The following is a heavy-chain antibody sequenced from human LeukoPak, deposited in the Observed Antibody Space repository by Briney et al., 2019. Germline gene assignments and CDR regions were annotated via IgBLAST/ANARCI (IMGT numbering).Heavy chain of an antibody. Sequence: PSETLSLTCAVYGGSFSGYYWSWIRQPPGKGLEWIGEINHSGSTKYNPSLKSRVTISVDTSKNQFSLKLSSVSAADTAVYYCARGRGRAYYYDVTDYWGQGTLVTVSS. V-gene: IGHV4-34*01. D-gene: IGHD3-22*01. CDR1: GGSFSGYY. CDR3: ARGRGRAYYYDVTDY. CDR2: INHSGST. J-gene: IGHJ4*02.